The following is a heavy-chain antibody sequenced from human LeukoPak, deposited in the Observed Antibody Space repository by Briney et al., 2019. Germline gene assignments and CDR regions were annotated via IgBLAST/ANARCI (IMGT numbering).Heavy chain of an antibody. J-gene: IGHJ4*02. CDR2: ISYDGSNK. Sequence: GGSLILSCAASGFTVSSFAMHWVRQAPGKGLEWVAVISYDGSNKYYADSVKGRFTISRDTSKNTLYLQMNSLRAEDTAVYFCARDLQGAENYFDYWGQGTLVTVSS. V-gene: IGHV3-30-3*01. CDR3: ARDLQGAENYFDY. D-gene: IGHD3-16*01. CDR1: GFTVSSFA.